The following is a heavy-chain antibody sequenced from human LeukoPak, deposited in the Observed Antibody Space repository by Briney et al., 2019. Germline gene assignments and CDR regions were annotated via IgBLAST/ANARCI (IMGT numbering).Heavy chain of an antibody. CDR3: AREGYYDSSGYNDAFDI. V-gene: IGHV3-66*01. Sequence: PGGSLRLSCAASGFTFNDYYINWIRQAPGKGLEWVSVIYSGGSTYYADSVKGRFTISRDNSKNTLYLQMNSLRAEDTAVYYCAREGYYDSSGYNDAFDIWGQGTMVTVSS. CDR1: GFTFNDYY. D-gene: IGHD3-22*01. CDR2: IYSGGST. J-gene: IGHJ3*02.